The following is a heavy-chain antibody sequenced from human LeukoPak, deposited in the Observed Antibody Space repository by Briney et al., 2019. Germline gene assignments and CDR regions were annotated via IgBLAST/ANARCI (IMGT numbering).Heavy chain of an antibody. Sequence: PGGSLRLSCAASGFTFSSYSINWVRQAPGKRLEWVSVISSSNYIFYADSVKGRFTISRDNAKNSLYLQMNSLRAEDTAVYYCARGGCTSASCYLFDYWGQGTLVTVSS. D-gene: IGHD2-8*02. CDR3: ARGGCTSASCYLFDY. V-gene: IGHV3-21*01. CDR2: ISSSNYI. CDR1: GFTFSSYS. J-gene: IGHJ4*02.